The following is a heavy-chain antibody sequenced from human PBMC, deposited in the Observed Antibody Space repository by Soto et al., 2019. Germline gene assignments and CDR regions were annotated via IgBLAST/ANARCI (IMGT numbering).Heavy chain of an antibody. CDR3: ARHPSDSWFDP. V-gene: IGHV4-59*08. CDR1: GGSISSYY. Sequence: SETLSLTCTVSGGSISSYYWSWIRQPPGKGLEWIGYIYYSGSTYYNPSLKSRVTVSVDTSKNQFSLKLSSVTAADTAVYYCARHPSDSWFDPWGQGTLVTVSS. J-gene: IGHJ5*02. CDR2: IYYSGST. D-gene: IGHD2-21*02.